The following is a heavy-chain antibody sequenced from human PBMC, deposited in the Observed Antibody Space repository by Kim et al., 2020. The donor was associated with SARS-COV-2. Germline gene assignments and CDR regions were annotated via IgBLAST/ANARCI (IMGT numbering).Heavy chain of an antibody. J-gene: IGHJ4*02. CDR1: GFTFSGNW. Sequence: GGSLRLSCAASGFTFSGNWMHWVRQAPGKGLVWVSGINRDGSSTTYADSVKGRFTISRDNAKNTVCLQMNSLRAEDTAVYHCVRSNLDWGQGTPVTVSS. V-gene: IGHV3-74*01. D-gene: IGHD1-1*01. CDR3: VRSNLD. CDR2: INRDGSST.